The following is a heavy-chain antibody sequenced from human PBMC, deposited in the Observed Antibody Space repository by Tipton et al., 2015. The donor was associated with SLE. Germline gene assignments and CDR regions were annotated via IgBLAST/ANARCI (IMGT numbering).Heavy chain of an antibody. Sequence: TLSLTCTVSGDSMSSYYWTWIRQPPGKGPEWIGYIYYSGSTNYNPSLKSRVTISVDTSQSQFSLKLSSVTAADTAVYYCARVGYYDSAGYPYFDFWGPGTLVTVSS. V-gene: IGHV4-59*01. CDR2: IYYSGST. CDR1: GDSMSSYY. CDR3: ARVGYYDSAGYPYFDF. J-gene: IGHJ4*02. D-gene: IGHD3-22*01.